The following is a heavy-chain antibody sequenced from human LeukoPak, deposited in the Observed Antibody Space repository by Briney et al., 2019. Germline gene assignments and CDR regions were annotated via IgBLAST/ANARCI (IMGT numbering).Heavy chain of an antibody. CDR3: ARRRIVVVPAANLGDYYYYYYMDV. V-gene: IGHV5-51*01. CDR2: IYPGESDT. J-gene: IGHJ6*03. D-gene: IGHD2-2*01. CDR1: GYSFTSYW. Sequence: AGESLKISCKGSGYSFTSYWIGWVRQMPGKGLEWMGIIYPGESDTRYSPSFQGQVTISADKSISTAYLQWSSLKASDTAMYYCARRRIVVVPAANLGDYYYYYYMDVWGKGTTVTVSS.